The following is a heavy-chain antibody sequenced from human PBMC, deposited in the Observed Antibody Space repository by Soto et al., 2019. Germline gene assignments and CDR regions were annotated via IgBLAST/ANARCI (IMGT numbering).Heavy chain of an antibody. CDR1: GQSFSGHS. CDR2: INESGST. V-gene: IGHV4-34*01. CDR3: ARGSGIVALPGELEDVKYDY. D-gene: IGHD1-1*01. Sequence: QVQLQQWGAGLVKPSETLSLSCAVYGQSFSGHSWAWIRQPPGKGLEWIGEINESGSTYYNPSLNSRLTISTATSKNQFSLKLSSVSAADTASYFCARGSGIVALPGELEDVKYDYWGQGTLVNVSS. J-gene: IGHJ4*02.